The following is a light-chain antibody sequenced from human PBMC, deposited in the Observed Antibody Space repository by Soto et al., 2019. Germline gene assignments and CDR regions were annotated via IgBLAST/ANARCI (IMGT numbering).Light chain of an antibody. J-gene: IGKJ4*01. V-gene: IGKV1-33*01. CDR1: QDITNY. CDR2: EAS. CDR3: QQYDNVSLT. Sequence: DIQMTQSPSSLSASVGDIVTITCQASQDITNYLNWFQQKPGKSPKLLIYEASNLETGVPSRFSGSGSGTDFTFTISSLQPEDIATYYCQQYDNVSLTFGGGTKVE.